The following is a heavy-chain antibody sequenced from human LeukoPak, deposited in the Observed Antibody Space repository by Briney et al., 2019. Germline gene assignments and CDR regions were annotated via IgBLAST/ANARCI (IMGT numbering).Heavy chain of an antibody. D-gene: IGHD3-10*01. J-gene: IGHJ4*02. CDR3: AGDYYYNSGRFDY. CDR2: ISSSGSTI. Sequence: GGSLGLSCAASGFTFSTYEMNWVRQAPGKGLEWVSYISSSGSTIYYADSVKGRFTISRDNAKNSLYLQMNSLRAEDTAVYYCAGDYYYNSGRFDYWGQGTVVTVSS. V-gene: IGHV3-48*03. CDR1: GFTFSTYE.